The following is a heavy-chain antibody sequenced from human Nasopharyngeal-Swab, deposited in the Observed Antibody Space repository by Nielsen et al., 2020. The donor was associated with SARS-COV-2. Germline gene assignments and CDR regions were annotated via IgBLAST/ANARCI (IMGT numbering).Heavy chain of an antibody. CDR3: TTDQGSGWYWYFDL. J-gene: IGHJ2*01. Sequence: VREAPGKGLEWVGRIKSKTDGGTTDYTAPVKGRFTISRDDSKNTLYLQMNSLKTEDTAVYYCTTDQGSGWYWYFDLWGRDTLVTVSS. V-gene: IGHV3-15*01. CDR2: IKSKTDGGTT. D-gene: IGHD6-19*01.